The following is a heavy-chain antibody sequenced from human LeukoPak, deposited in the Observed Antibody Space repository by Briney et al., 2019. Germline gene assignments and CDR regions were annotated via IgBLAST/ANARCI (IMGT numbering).Heavy chain of an antibody. D-gene: IGHD1-14*01. J-gene: IGHJ4*02. CDR2: IYYSGST. Sequence: SETLSLTCTVSGGSISSSSYYWGWIRQPPGKGLEWIGSIYYSGSTYYNPSLKSRLTMSVDTSTSQVSLKLSSVTAADTAVYYCARLYSGTRPPDYWGQGTLVTVSS. CDR1: GGSISSSSYY. V-gene: IGHV4-39*01. CDR3: ARLYSGTRPPDY.